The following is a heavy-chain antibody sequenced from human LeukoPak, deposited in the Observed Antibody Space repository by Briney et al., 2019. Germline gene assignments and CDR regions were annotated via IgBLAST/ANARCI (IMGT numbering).Heavy chain of an antibody. CDR3: TRDEAAATD. Sequence: GSLRLSCEASGFTFSNYWMSWVRQTPGKGLEWVANIKEDGSEKNYVDSVKGRFTISRDNAKSSLYLQMNSLRAEDTAVYYCTRDEAAATDWGQGTLVTVSS. D-gene: IGHD6-13*01. CDR2: IKEDGSEK. V-gene: IGHV3-7*01. CDR1: GFTFSNYW. J-gene: IGHJ4*02.